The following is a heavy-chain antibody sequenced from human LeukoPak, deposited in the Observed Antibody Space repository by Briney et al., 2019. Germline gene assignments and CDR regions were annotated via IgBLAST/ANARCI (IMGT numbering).Heavy chain of an antibody. CDR3: AELGITMIGGV. V-gene: IGHV3-48*04. CDR2: ISSSGSTI. Sequence: QPGGSLRLSCAASGFTFSSFGMHWVRQAPGKGLEWVSYISSSGSTIYYADSVKGRFTISRDNAKNSLYLQMNSLRAEDTAVYYCAELGITMIGGVWGKGTRSPSPQ. J-gene: IGHJ6*04. CDR1: GFTFSSFG. D-gene: IGHD3-10*02.